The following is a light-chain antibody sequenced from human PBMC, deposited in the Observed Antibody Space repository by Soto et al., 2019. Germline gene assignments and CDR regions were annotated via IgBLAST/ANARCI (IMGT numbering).Light chain of an antibody. CDR3: QQTNSFPST. Sequence: DIQMNQSPSSVSASVGDRVTITCRASQGISNWLAWYQQKPGKAPKLLIYAASRLQGAVPSTFSGRGSGTDFTLTISSLQPEDSATYFCQQTNSFPSTFGQGTKLEIK. J-gene: IGKJ2*01. CDR2: AAS. CDR1: QGISNW. V-gene: IGKV1D-12*01.